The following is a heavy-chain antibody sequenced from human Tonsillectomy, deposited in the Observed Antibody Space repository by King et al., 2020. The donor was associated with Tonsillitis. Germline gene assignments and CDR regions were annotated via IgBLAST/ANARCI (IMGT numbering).Heavy chain of an antibody. D-gene: IGHD2-15*01. V-gene: IGHV3-30*04. CDR3: ARDPIHCSGGSCYFGVPDY. Sequence: VQLVESGGGVVQPGRSLRLSCAASGFTFSSYAMHWVRQAPGKGLEWVAVISYDGSNKYYADSVKGRFTISRDNSKNTLYLQMNSLRAEDTAVYYCARDPIHCSGGSCYFGVPDYWGQGTLVTVSS. J-gene: IGHJ4*02. CDR1: GFTFSSYA. CDR2: ISYDGSNK.